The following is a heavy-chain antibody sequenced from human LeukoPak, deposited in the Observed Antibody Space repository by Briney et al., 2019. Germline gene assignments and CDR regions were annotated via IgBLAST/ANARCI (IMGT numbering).Heavy chain of an antibody. CDR1: GGSISTYY. Sequence: SETLSLTCTVSGGSISTYYWSWIRQPPGKGLEWIGYIYYSGSTHYSPSLTSRVTISVDKSKNHFSLKLRSVTAADTAFYYCARDRGYYGSGSYSTNWFDPWGQGILVTVSS. J-gene: IGHJ5*02. D-gene: IGHD3-10*01. V-gene: IGHV4-59*01. CDR2: IYYSGST. CDR3: ARDRGYYGSGSYSTNWFDP.